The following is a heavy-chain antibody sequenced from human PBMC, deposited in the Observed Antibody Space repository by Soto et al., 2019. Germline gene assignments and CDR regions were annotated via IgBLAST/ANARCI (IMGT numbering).Heavy chain of an antibody. CDR2: INHSGST. J-gene: IGHJ5*02. Sequence: SETLSLTCAVYGGSFSGYYWSWIRQPPGKGLEWIGEINHSGSTNYNPSLKSRVTISVDTSKNQFSLKLSSVTAADTAVYYCVRGRWFDLWGQRTLVTVSS. V-gene: IGHV4-34*01. CDR3: VRGRWFDL. CDR1: GGSFSGYY.